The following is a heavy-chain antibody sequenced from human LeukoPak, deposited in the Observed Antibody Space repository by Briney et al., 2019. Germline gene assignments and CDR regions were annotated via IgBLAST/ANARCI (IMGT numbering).Heavy chain of an antibody. CDR1: GGSISSGDYY. J-gene: IGHJ4*02. V-gene: IGHV4-39*01. CDR2: IYYSGST. CDR3: ARRGPGADFWSGYWN. D-gene: IGHD3-3*01. Sequence: SQTLSLTCTVSGGSISSGDYYWGWIRQPPGKGLEWIGSIYYSGSTYYNPSLKSRVTISVDTSKNQFSLKLSSVTAADTAVYYCARRGPGADFWSGYWNWGQGTLVTVSS.